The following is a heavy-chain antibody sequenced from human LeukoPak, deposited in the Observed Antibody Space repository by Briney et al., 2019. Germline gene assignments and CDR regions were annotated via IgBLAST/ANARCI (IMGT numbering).Heavy chain of an antibody. CDR2: INTDGTNT. V-gene: IGHV3-74*01. Sequence: GGSLRLSCAPSGYTFTNYWMHWVRHAPGEALVWVSRINTDGTNTIYADSVRGRFTVSRDNAKNTLYLQMDSLRAEDTAVYYCARDRGINWFDPWGQGTLVAVSS. CDR3: ARDRGINWFDP. D-gene: IGHD3-16*01. CDR1: GYTFTNYW. J-gene: IGHJ5*02.